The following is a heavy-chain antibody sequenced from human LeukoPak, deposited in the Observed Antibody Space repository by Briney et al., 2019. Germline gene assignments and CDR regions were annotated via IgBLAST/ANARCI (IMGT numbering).Heavy chain of an antibody. V-gene: IGHV1-46*01. CDR3: ARDPPRGYSSGTGDY. CDR1: RGTFSSYA. CDR2: INPSGGSR. J-gene: IGHJ4*02. Sequence: ASVNVSCKASRGTFSSYAISWVRQAPGQGLEWMGIINPSGGSRSYAQKFEGRDTMTTDTSTSTAYMELRSLRSDDTAVYYCARDPPRGYSSGTGDYWGQGTLVSVSS. D-gene: IGHD5-18*01.